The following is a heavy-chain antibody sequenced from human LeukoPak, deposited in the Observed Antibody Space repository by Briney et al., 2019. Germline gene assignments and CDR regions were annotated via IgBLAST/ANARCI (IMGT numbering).Heavy chain of an antibody. J-gene: IGHJ4*02. CDR2: IYSTGST. Sequence: PSETLSLTCTVSGGSISSYYWSWIRQPAGKGLEWIGRIYSTGSTNYNPSLKSRVTMSVDTSKNQFSLRLRSVTAADTAVYYCAKQIASAGTAGFDFWGQGALVTVSS. CDR3: AKQIASAGTAGFDF. V-gene: IGHV4-4*07. D-gene: IGHD6-13*01. CDR1: GGSISSYY.